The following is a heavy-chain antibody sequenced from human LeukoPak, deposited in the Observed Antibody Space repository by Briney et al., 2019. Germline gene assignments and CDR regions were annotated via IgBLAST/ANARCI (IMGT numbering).Heavy chain of an antibody. CDR2: ITTSSSYI. D-gene: IGHD5-18*01. J-gene: IGHJ4*02. CDR1: GFTFSNYA. CDR3: ARGGGYSYGSFDY. V-gene: IGHV3-21*01. Sequence: GGSLRLSCAASGFTFSNYAMHWVRQAPGKGLEWVSSITTSSSYIYYADSVKGRFTISRDNAKNSLYLHMNSLRAEDTAVYYCARGGGYSYGSFDYWGQGTLVTVSS.